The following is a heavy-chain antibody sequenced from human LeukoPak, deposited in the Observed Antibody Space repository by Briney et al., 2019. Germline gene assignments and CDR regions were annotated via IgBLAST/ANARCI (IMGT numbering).Heavy chain of an antibody. J-gene: IGHJ6*03. Sequence: PSETLSLTCTVSGGSISCHYWSWIRQPPGKGLEWIGEINHSGSTNYNPSLKSRVTISVDTSKNQFSLKLSSVTAADTAVYYCARAAVLRFLEWSDLYYYYMDVWGKGTTVPVSS. CDR1: GGSISCHY. V-gene: IGHV4-34*01. D-gene: IGHD3-3*01. CDR2: INHSGST. CDR3: ARAAVLRFLEWSDLYYYYMDV.